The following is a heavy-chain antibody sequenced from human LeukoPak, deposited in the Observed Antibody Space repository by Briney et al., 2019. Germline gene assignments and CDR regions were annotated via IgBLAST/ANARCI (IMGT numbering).Heavy chain of an antibody. CDR1: GGSINFNH. J-gene: IGHJ4*02. CDR3: ARWWGRLGIIDY. V-gene: IGHV4-4*07. D-gene: IGHD2-15*01. Sequence: SETLSLTCSVSGGSINFNHWSWIRQPAGKGLEWIGRIYSSGTTNYNPSLNSRVTMSVDTSNNQFSLKLTSVTAADTAVYYCARWWGRLGIIDYWGQGTLVTVSS. CDR2: IYSSGTT.